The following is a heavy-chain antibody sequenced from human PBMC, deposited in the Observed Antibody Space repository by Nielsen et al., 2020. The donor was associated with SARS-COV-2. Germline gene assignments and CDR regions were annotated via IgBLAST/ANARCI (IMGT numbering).Heavy chain of an antibody. V-gene: IGHV4-4*02. D-gene: IGHD1-26*01. CDR1: GGSISSSNW. Sequence: SETLSPTCAVSGGSISSSNWWSWVRQPPGMGLEWICEIYQSGNSNYNPSPKSRATISVDKSKNQFSLRVTSVTAADTAVYYCARLLTDSGSYFRFDPWGQGTLVTVSS. CDR3: ARLLTDSGSYFRFDP. J-gene: IGHJ5*02. CDR2: IYQSGNS.